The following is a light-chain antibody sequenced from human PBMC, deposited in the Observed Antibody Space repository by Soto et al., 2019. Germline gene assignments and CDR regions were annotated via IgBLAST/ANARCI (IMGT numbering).Light chain of an antibody. V-gene: IGKV3-20*01. J-gene: IGKJ1*01. CDR1: QSVSSSY. CDR3: QKYGSSSCT. CDR2: GAS. Sequence: DIVFTQSPGTLSLSPGERATLSCRASQSVSSSYLAWYQQKPGQAPRLLIYGASSRATGIPDRFSGSGSGTDFTLTISRLEPEDFAVYYCQKYGSSSCTFGQGTKVAIK.